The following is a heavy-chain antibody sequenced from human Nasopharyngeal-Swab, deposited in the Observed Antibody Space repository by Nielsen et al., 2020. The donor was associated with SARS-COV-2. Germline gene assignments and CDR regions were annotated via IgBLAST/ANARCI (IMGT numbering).Heavy chain of an antibody. V-gene: IGHV3-48*03. D-gene: IGHD4-17*01. Sequence: GESLKISCAASGFTFSSYDMNWVRQAPGKGLEWVSYISSSGSTIYYADSVKGRFTISRDNAKNSLYLQMNSLRAEDTAVYYCARATTVTFHYWGQGTLVTVSS. CDR1: GFTFSSYD. CDR2: ISSSGSTI. CDR3: ARATTVTFHY. J-gene: IGHJ4*02.